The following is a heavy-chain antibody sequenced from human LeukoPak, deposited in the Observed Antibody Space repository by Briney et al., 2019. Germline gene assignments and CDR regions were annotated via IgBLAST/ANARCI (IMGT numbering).Heavy chain of an antibody. J-gene: IGHJ4*02. V-gene: IGHV4-61*01. CDR2: IYYSGTT. CDR1: GGSVSSDSYY. D-gene: IGHD6-19*01. Sequence: SETLSLTCTVSGGSVSSDSYYWPWIRQPPGKGLEWIGYIYYSGTTNYNPSLKSRVTISVDTSKNQFSLKLGSVTAADTAVYYCARVGIAVASPFFDYWGQGTLVTVSS. CDR3: ARVGIAVASPFFDY.